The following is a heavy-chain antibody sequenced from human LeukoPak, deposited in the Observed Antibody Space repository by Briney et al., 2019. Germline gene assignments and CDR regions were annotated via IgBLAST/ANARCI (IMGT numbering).Heavy chain of an antibody. V-gene: IGHV3-30*03. CDR3: AVSNWMDP. Sequence: GGSLRLSCSASGFTFIKHGMHWVRQAPGKGLEWVSFISYDGSNKYYADSVKGRFTISRDNSRNTVYLQMDSLTVEDTAVYYCAVSNWMDPWGQGTLVTVSS. J-gene: IGHJ5*02. CDR1: GFTFIKHG. CDR2: ISYDGSNK.